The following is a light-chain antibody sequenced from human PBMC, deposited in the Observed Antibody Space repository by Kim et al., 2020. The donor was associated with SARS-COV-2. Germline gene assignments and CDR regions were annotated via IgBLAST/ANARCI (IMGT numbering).Light chain of an antibody. CDR3: QQYYTTPPKT. Sequence: TINCKSSQSILYSSNNKNYLAWYQQKPGQPPKLLIYWASTREAGVTDRFSGSGSGTDFTLTISSLQAEDVAVYYCQQYYTTPPKTFGQGTKVDIK. CDR2: WAS. V-gene: IGKV4-1*01. CDR1: QSILYSSNNKNY. J-gene: IGKJ1*01.